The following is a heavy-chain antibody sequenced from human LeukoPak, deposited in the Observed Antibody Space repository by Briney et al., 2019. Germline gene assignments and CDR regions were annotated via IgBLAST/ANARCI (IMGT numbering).Heavy chain of an antibody. V-gene: IGHV4-59*01. CDR1: GGSIGSYY. Sequence: SETLSLTCTVSGGSIGSYYWSWIRQPPGKGLEWIGYIYYSGSTNYNPSLKSRVTISVDTSKNQFSLKLSSVTAADTAVYYCARGQVIVRATAYWGQGTLVNVSS. D-gene: IGHD1-26*01. CDR2: IYYSGST. J-gene: IGHJ4*01. CDR3: ARGQVIVRATAY.